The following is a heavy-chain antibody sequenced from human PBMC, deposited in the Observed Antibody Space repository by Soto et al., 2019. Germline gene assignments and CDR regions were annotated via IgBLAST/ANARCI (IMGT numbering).Heavy chain of an antibody. CDR1: GGSISSYY. V-gene: IGHV4-4*07. D-gene: IGHD2-2*01. Sequence: SETLSLTCTVSGGSISSYYWSWIRQPAGKGLEWIGRIYTSGSTTYNPSLKSRVTMSVDTSKNQFSLKLSSVTAADTAVYYSAREKSSWNYHYYGMDVWGQGTTVTVSS. CDR2: IYTSGST. J-gene: IGHJ6*02. CDR3: AREKSSWNYHYYGMDV.